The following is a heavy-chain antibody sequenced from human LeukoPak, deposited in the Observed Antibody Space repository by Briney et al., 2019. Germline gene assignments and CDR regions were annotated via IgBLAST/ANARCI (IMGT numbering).Heavy chain of an antibody. V-gene: IGHV3-23*01. J-gene: IGHJ4*02. Sequence: GGSLRLSCAASGFTFSSYAMSWLRQAPGKGLEWVSAISGSGGSTYYADSVKGRFTISRDNYKNTLYLQMNSLRAEDTAVYYCATEGRGYSYTFDYWGQGTLVTVSS. CDR3: ATEGRGYSYTFDY. D-gene: IGHD5-18*01. CDR2: ISGSGGST. CDR1: GFTFSSYA.